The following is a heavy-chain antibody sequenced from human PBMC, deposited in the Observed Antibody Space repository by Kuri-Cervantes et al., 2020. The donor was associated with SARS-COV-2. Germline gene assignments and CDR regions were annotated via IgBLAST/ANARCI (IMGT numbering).Heavy chain of an antibody. D-gene: IGHD2-8*01. CDR1: GGPISSSNW. Sequence: SETLSLTCAVSGGPISSSNWWRWVRQPPVEGLEWIGEIYHSGSTNYNPSLKSRVTISVDKSKNQFSLKLSSVTAADTAVYYCARVRDIVLMVYAIRGWFDPWGQGTLVTVSS. CDR3: ARVRDIVLMVYAIRGWFDP. CDR2: IYHSGST. J-gene: IGHJ5*02. V-gene: IGHV4-4*02.